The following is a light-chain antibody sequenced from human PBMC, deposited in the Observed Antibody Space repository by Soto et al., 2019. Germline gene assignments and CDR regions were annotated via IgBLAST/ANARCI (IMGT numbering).Light chain of an antibody. J-gene: IGLJ1*01. V-gene: IGLV2-14*01. CDR3: SSYTGSTNYV. CDR2: EVN. CDR1: SSDIGAYDY. Sequence: QSALTQPASLSGSPGQSITISCTGTSSDIGAYDYVSWFQQHPGKAPKLMISEVNNRPSGVSNRFSGSKSGNTASLTISGLQAEDEADYYCSSYTGSTNYVFGTGTKV.